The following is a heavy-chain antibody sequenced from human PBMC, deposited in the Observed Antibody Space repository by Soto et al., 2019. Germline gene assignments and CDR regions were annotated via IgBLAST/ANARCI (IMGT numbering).Heavy chain of an antibody. J-gene: IGHJ4*02. CDR2: IYSSGST. D-gene: IGHD3-3*01. CDR3: ARDGDGSGYFLDF. Sequence: QVQLQESGPGLVKPSQTLSLICTVSGGSISSGGYYWSWIRQHPGKGLEWIGYIYSSGSTYYNPSLKSRLTVSLHTSEKHCSLNLSSMTAADTAVYYCARDGDGSGYFLDFWGQGTLVTVSS. CDR1: GGSISSGGYY. V-gene: IGHV4-31*03.